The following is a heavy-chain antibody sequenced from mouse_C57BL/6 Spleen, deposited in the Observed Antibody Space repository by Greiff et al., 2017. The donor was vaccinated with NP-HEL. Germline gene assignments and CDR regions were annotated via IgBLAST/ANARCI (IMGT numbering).Heavy chain of an antibody. CDR3: ARSYGSSYDY. CDR1: GYAFSSSW. D-gene: IGHD1-1*01. J-gene: IGHJ2*01. V-gene: IGHV1-82*01. CDR2: IYPGDGDT. Sequence: VQLQQSGPELVKPGASVKISCKASGYAFSSSWMNWVKQRPGKGLEWIGRIYPGDGDTNYNGKFKGKATLTADKSSSTAYMQLSSLTSADSAVYFCARSYGSSYDYWGQGTTLTVSS.